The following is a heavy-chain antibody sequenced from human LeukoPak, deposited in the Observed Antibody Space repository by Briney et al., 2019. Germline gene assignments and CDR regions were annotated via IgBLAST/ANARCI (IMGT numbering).Heavy chain of an antibody. Sequence: GGSLRLSCAASGFTFSSYEMNWVRQAPGKGLEWVSYISSSGSTIYYADSVKGRFTISRDNAKNSLYLQMNSLRAEDTAVYYCARDRESSTSRHPGYWGQGTLVTVSS. V-gene: IGHV3-48*03. CDR2: ISSSGSTI. CDR1: GFTFSSYE. D-gene: IGHD2-2*01. J-gene: IGHJ4*02. CDR3: ARDRESSTSRHPGY.